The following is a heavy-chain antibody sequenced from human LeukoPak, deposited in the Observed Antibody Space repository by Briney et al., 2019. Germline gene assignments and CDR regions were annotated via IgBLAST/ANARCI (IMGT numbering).Heavy chain of an antibody. CDR3: ARARVHYQYNFGTGTYYLDS. V-gene: IGHV1-18*01. CDR1: GYTFTSYG. Sequence: ASMKVSCKASGYTFTSYGISWVRQAPGQGLEWMGWISAYNGNTNYAQKLQGRVTMTTDTSTGTAYMELRSLRSDDTAVYYCARARVHYQYNFGTGTYYLDSWGQGPLVTVSS. D-gene: IGHD3-10*01. J-gene: IGHJ4*02. CDR2: ISAYNGNT.